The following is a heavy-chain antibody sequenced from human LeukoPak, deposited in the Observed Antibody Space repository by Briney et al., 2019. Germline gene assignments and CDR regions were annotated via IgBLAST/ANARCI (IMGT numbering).Heavy chain of an antibody. CDR3: ARGEPTKQLWERYYYYYMDV. J-gene: IGHJ6*03. V-gene: IGHV3-7*03. Sequence: PGGSLRLSCAASGFTFSTSWMTWVRQAPGKGLEWLANIKQDGSEKSYMDSVKGRFAISRDNSKNTLYLQMNSLRAEDTAVYYCARGEPTKQLWERYYYYYMDVWGKGTTVTISS. CDR2: IKQDGSEK. D-gene: IGHD5-18*01. CDR1: GFTFSTSW.